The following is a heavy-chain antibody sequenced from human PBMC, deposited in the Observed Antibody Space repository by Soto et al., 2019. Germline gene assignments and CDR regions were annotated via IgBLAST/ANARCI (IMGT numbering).Heavy chain of an antibody. CDR1: GFTFSSYG. Sequence: GGSLRLSCAASGFTFSSYGMHWVRQAPGKGLEWVAVISYDGSNKYYADSVKGRFTISRDNTKNTLYLQMNSLRAEDTAVYYCAKDVVVGATTGLGDYYYYYDMDVWGQGTMVTVSS. CDR3: AKDVVVGATTGLGDYYYYYDMDV. J-gene: IGHJ6*02. CDR2: ISYDGSNK. V-gene: IGHV3-30*18. D-gene: IGHD1-26*01.